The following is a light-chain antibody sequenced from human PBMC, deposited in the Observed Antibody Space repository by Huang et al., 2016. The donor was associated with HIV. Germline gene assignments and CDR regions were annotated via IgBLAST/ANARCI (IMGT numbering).Light chain of an antibody. CDR1: QAIRND. CDR2: AAS. J-gene: IGKJ1*01. Sequence: AIQMTQSPSSLSASVGDRVTITCRASQAIRNDLGWYQQRPGKAPKLLIYAASELHSGVPLRFSGSGSGTDFTLTISSLQSEDFATYYCLQDYNYPRTFGQGTKVKI. V-gene: IGKV1-6*01. CDR3: LQDYNYPRT.